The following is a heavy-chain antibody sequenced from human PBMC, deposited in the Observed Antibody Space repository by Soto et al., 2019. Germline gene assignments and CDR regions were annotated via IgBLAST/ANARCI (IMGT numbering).Heavy chain of an antibody. V-gene: IGHV4-39*01. CDR3: ARYATIFGVDYFDY. D-gene: IGHD3-3*01. CDR2: IYYSGST. J-gene: IGHJ4*02. Sequence: QLQLQESGPGLVKPSETLSLTCTVSGGSISSSSYYWGWIRQPPGKGLEWIGSIYYSGSTYYNPSLKSRVTISVDTSKNQFSLKLSSVTAADTAVYYCARYATIFGVDYFDYWGQGTLVTVSS. CDR1: GGSISSSSYY.